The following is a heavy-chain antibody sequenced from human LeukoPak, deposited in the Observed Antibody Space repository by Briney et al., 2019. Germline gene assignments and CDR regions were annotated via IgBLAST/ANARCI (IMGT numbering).Heavy chain of an antibody. J-gene: IGHJ3*02. CDR2: ISGSGGST. CDR3: AKDFYGVGAFDI. V-gene: IGHV3-23*01. D-gene: IGHD4-17*01. Sequence: PGGSLRLSCAASGFTFSSHAMSWVRQAPGKGLEWVSAISGSGGSTYYADSVKGRFTISRDNSKNTLYLQMNSLRAEDTAVYYCAKDFYGVGAFDIWGQGTMVTVSS. CDR1: GFTFSSHA.